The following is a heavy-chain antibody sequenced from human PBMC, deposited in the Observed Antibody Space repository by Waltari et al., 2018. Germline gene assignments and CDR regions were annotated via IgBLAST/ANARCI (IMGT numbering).Heavy chain of an antibody. Sequence: QLQLQESGPGLVRPSGTLSLICAVSGDSMGSTDCWSWVRQPPEKGLEWIGRVRGDGRTNYNPSFASRVIISLDTSTHHFALEMTSATAADTALYYCARDRGRGLYLDTWGQGILVTVAP. CDR3: ARDRGRGLYLDT. J-gene: IGHJ4*02. D-gene: IGHD2-15*01. CDR1: GDSMGSTDC. V-gene: IGHV4-4*02. CDR2: VRGDGRT.